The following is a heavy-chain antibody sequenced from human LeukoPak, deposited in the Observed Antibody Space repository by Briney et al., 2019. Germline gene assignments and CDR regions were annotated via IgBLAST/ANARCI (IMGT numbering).Heavy chain of an antibody. CDR1: GFTFSSYA. V-gene: IGHV3-23*01. D-gene: IGHD6-13*01. CDR3: AKVSSSWYLSDY. J-gene: IGHJ4*02. Sequence: GGPLRLSCAASGFTFSSYAMSWVRQAPGKGLEWVSAISGSGGSTYYADSVKGRFTTSRDNSKNTLYLQMNSLRAEDTAVYYCAKVSSSWYLSDYWGQGTLVTVSS. CDR2: ISGSGGST.